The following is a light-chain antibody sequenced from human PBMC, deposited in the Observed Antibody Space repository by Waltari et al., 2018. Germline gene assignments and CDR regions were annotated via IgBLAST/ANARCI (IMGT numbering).Light chain of an antibody. V-gene: IGLV3-19*01. CDR1: SLRSYY. CDR3: NSRDSNGNHVL. Sequence: SSELTQDPTVSVALGQTVRITCQGDSLRSYYASWYQQKPGQAPVLFIYGKNSRPSVIPDRFSGSSSGNTASLTISGAQAEDEADYYCNSRDSNGNHVLFGGGTKLTVL. J-gene: IGLJ2*01. CDR2: GKN.